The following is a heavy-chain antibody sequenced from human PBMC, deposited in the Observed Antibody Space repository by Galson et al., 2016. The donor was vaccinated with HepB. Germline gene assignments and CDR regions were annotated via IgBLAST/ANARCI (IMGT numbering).Heavy chain of an antibody. D-gene: IGHD6-13*01. V-gene: IGHV4-59*01. CDR3: ARGLVQGSWSPTHPFDH. Sequence: SETLSLTCTVSSGAIGSYYWSWIRHLPGKGLEWIGCRTSGGSINYNPSLKSRVSMSIDTSKNQFSLNVASVTAADSALYYCARGLVQGSWSPTHPFDHWGQGTMVTVSS. J-gene: IGHJ3*01. CDR1: SGAIGSYY. CDR2: RTSGGSI.